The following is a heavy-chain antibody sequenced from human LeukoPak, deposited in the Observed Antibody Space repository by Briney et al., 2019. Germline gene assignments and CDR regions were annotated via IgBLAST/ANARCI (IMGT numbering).Heavy chain of an antibody. Sequence: GGSLRLSCAASGFTFSSYWMHWVRQAPGKGLVWVSRIRGDGSMTNYADSVKGRFTISRDNAKNTLYLQMNSLRLEDTAVYYCARENLAAAADYWGQGTVVTVSS. D-gene: IGHD6-25*01. V-gene: IGHV3-74*01. CDR1: GFTFSSYW. CDR2: IRGDGSMT. J-gene: IGHJ4*02. CDR3: ARENLAAAADY.